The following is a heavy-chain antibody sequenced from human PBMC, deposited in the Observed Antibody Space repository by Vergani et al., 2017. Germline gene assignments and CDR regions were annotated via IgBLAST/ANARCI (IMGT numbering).Heavy chain of an antibody. CDR3: AKDGRENSDYGYFDY. J-gene: IGHJ4*02. CDR1: SFKLGDYG. CDR2: TWYEGNNN. Sequence: VQLLESGGGVVQPGRSLRLSCTPSSFKLGDYGMHWVRQAPGRGLEWVSMTWYEGNNNYYADSVKGRFTISRDTSKKTLSLQMRSLRADDTAVYYCAKDGRENSDYGYFDYWGQGTLVTVSS. V-gene: IGHV3-33*06. D-gene: IGHD4-17*01.